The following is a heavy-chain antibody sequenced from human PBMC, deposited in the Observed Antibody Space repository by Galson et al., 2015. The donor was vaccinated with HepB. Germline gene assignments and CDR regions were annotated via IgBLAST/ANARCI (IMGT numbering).Heavy chain of an antibody. V-gene: IGHV4-34*01. CDR3: ARGTRIHIVVVPAATYYFDY. Sequence: SFSGYYWSWIRQPPGKGLEWIGEINHSGSTNYTPSLKSRVTISVDTSKNQFSLKLSSVTAADTAVYYCARGTRIHIVVVPAATYYFDYWGQGTLVTVSS. D-gene: IGHD2-2*01. J-gene: IGHJ4*02. CDR2: INHSGST. CDR1: SFSGYY.